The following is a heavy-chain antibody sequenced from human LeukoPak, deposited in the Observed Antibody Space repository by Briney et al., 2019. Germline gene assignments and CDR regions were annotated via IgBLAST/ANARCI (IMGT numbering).Heavy chain of an antibody. J-gene: IGHJ6*02. CDR1: GFTVSYNY. CDR3: ARGEYGMDV. Sequence: GGSLRLSCAASGFTVSYNYMSWVRQAPGKGLEWVSLISSGGSTDYADSVKGRFIISRDNSKNTLYLQLNSLRAEDTAVYYCARGEYGMDVWGQGTTVTVSS. CDR2: ISSGGST. V-gene: IGHV3-66*01.